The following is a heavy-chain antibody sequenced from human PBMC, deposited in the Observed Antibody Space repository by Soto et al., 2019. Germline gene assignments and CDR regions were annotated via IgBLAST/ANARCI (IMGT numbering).Heavy chain of an antibody. CDR1: GGSISSSNW. CDR2: IYHSGST. V-gene: IGHV4-4*02. J-gene: IGHJ6*02. D-gene: IGHD6-13*01. Sequence: QVQLQESGPGLVKPSGTLSLTCAVSGGSISSSNWWSWVRQPPGKGLDWIGEIYHSGSTNYNPSLKGRVTISVDKSKNQFSLKLSSVTAADTAVYYCARGPLAAAGTSYYYYGMDVWGQGTTVTVSS. CDR3: ARGPLAAAGTSYYYYGMDV.